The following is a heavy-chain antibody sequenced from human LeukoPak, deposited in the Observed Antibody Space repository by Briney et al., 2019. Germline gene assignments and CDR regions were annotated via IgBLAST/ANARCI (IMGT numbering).Heavy chain of an antibody. J-gene: IGHJ4*02. CDR3: AAELYGGIFGHCCSFAY. V-gene: IGHV1-69*13. CDR1: GGTFSSYA. D-gene: IGHD2-21*02. Sequence: GASVTVSCKASGGTFSSYAISWVRQAPGQGLEWMGGIIPIFGTANYAQKFQGRVTITADESTSTAYMELSSLRSEDTAVYYCAAELYGGIFGHCCSFAYWGQGTLVTVSS. CDR2: IIPIFGTA.